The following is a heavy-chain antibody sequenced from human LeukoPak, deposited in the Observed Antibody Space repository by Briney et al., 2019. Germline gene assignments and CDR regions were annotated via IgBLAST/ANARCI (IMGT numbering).Heavy chain of an antibody. Sequence: GGSLRLSCAASGFTFSSYSMSWVRQAPGKGLEWVSYISSRSSTIYYADSVKGRFTISRDNAKNSLYLQMNSMRAEDTAVYYCARGAYYYEDWGQGTLVTVSS. J-gene: IGHJ4*02. CDR2: ISSRSSTI. D-gene: IGHD3-22*01. V-gene: IGHV3-48*01. CDR3: ARGAYYYED. CDR1: GFTFSSYS.